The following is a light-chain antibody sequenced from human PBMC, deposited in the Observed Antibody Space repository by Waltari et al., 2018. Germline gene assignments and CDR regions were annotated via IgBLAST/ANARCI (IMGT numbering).Light chain of an antibody. CDR2: DDR. V-gene: IGLV3-21*04. J-gene: IGLJ2*01. Sequence: SYVLTQPPSVSVAPGRTATITCGADIMEKTLVPWYQKRPGQAPVLVISDDRDRPSGIPERFSGSSSGDTATLTISRVEAGDEADYYCQVWDSNSEVVFGGGTKLTVL. CDR3: QVWDSNSEVV. CDR1: IMEKTL.